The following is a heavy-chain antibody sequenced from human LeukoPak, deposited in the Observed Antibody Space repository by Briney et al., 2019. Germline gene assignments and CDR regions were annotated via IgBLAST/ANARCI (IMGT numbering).Heavy chain of an antibody. CDR2: ISSDGRTE. CDR1: GFTFSSYA. J-gene: IGHJ4*02. D-gene: IGHD6-25*01. CDR3: ARGWGSGAWLIDS. Sequence: AGGSLRLSCAASGFTFSSYAMSWVRQGPGKGLEWVAFISSDGRTEYNADSVKGRFTISRDNSKNTLYLQMNSLTTEDTAVYYCARGWGSGAWLIDSWGQGSLVTVSS. V-gene: IGHV3-30*04.